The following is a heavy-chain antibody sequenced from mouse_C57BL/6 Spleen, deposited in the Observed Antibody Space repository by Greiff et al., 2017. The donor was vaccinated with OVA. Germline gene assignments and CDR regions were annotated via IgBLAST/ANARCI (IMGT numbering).Heavy chain of an antibody. CDR3: TRVYYSNPWFAY. CDR2: IDPETGGT. J-gene: IGHJ3*01. Sequence: QVTLKESGAELVRPGASVTLSCKASGYTFTDYEMHWVKQTPVHGLEWIGAIDPETGGTAYNQKFKGKAILTADKSSSTAYMELRSLTSEDSAVYYCTRVYYSNPWFAYWGQGTLVTVSA. D-gene: IGHD2-5*01. V-gene: IGHV1-15*01. CDR1: GYTFTDYE.